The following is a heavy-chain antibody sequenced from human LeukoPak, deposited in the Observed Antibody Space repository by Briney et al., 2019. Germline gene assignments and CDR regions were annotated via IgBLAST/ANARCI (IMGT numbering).Heavy chain of an antibody. Sequence: PGGSLRLSCAASGFTFSSYAMSWVRQAPGKGLEWVSAISGSGGSTYYADSVKGRFTISRDNSKNTLYLQMNSLRAEDTAIYYCAKKRGPSGGTYFDYWGQGTLVTVSS. V-gene: IGHV3-23*01. J-gene: IGHJ4*02. CDR2: ISGSGGST. CDR1: GFTFSSYA. D-gene: IGHD6-25*01. CDR3: AKKRGPSGGTYFDY.